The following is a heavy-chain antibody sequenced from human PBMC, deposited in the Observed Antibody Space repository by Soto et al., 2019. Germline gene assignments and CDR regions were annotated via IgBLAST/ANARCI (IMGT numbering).Heavy chain of an antibody. CDR1: GYTFTGYY. CDR2: INPNSGGT. V-gene: IGHV1-2*04. CDR3: ARVPLEYCSGVSCADLTFDY. D-gene: IGHD2-15*01. J-gene: IGHJ4*02. Sequence: ASVKVSCKASGYTFTGYYMHWVRQAPGQGLEWMGWINPNSGGTNYAQKFQGWVTMTRDTSISTAYMELSRLRSDDTAVYYCARVPLEYCSGVSCADLTFDYWGQGTLVTVSS.